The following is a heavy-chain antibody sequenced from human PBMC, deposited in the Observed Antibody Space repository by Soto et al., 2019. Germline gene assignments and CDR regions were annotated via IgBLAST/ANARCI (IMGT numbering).Heavy chain of an antibody. CDR1: GFTLSSYG. D-gene: IGHD6-6*01. V-gene: IGHV3-30*18. CDR3: AKVGVAYSSSRVSGYGMDF. CDR2: ISYDGSNK. J-gene: IGHJ6*02. Sequence: GGSLRLSCAASGFTLSSYGMHWVRQAPGKGLEWVAVISYDGSNKYYADSVKGRFTISRDNSKNTLYLQMNSLRAEDTAVYYCAKVGVAYSSSRVSGYGMDFCGQGTTVTVSS.